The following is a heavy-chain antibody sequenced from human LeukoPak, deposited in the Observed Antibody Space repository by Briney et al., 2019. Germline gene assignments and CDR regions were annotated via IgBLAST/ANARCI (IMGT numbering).Heavy chain of an antibody. CDR1: GGSISSYY. CDR3: ARAESIAARRVWFDP. J-gene: IGHJ5*02. Sequence: PSETLSLTCTVSGGSISSYYWSWIRQPPGKGLEWIGYIYYSGSTNYNPSLKSRVTISVDTSKNQFSLKLSSVTAADTAVYYCARAESIAARRVWFDPWGQGTPVTVSS. CDR2: IYYSGST. D-gene: IGHD6-6*01. V-gene: IGHV4-59*01.